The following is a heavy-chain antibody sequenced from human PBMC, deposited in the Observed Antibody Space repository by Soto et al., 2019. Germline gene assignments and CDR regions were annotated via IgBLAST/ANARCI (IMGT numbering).Heavy chain of an antibody. J-gene: IGHJ4*02. CDR3: ARDVYDSGSYYNVD. CDR2: IYSGGST. D-gene: IGHD3-10*01. V-gene: IGHV3-53*04. CDR1: GFTVSNSY. Sequence: EVKLVESGGGLVQPGGSLRLSCTASGFTVSNSYMSWVRQAPGKGLERVSVIYSGGSTYNADSVKGRFTISRHNSKNTLYLQMNSLRVEDTAVYYCARDVYDSGSYYNVDWGQGTLVTVSS.